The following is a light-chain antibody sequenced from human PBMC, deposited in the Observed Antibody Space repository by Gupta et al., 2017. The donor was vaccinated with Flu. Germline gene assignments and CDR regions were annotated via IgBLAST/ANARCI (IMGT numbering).Light chain of an antibody. CDR1: QSVSRRY. V-gene: IGKV3-20*01. Sequence: EIVLTQSPGTLSLSPGERATLSCRASQSVSRRYLAWYQQKPGQAPRRLIYGASSRAKGSPDICSGSGVGTDYNFTIIRSEPEDFEVYYCQQECSELSMYTFGQGTKLDIK. J-gene: IGKJ2*01. CDR3: QQECSELSMYT. CDR2: GAS.